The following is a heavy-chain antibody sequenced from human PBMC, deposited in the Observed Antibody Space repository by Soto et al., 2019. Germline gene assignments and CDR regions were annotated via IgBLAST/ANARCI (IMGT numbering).Heavy chain of an antibody. CDR2: ISGSGGST. J-gene: IGHJ1*01. CDR3: ATHGYCSSTSCYLAQYFQH. V-gene: IGHV3-23*01. CDR1: GFTFSSYA. Sequence: GGSLRLSCAASGFTFSSYAMSWVRQAPGKGLEWVSAISGSGGSTYYADSVKGRFTISRDNSKNTLYLQMNSLRAEDTAVYYCATHGYCSSTSCYLAQYFQHWGQGTLVTVSS. D-gene: IGHD2-2*03.